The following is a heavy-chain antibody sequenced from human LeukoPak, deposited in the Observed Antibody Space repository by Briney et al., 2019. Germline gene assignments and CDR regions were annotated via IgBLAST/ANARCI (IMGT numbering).Heavy chain of an antibody. V-gene: IGHV1-18*01. CDR1: GYTFTSYC. CDR2: ISAYSTNT. CDR3: ARAAGITMTTSWLDY. J-gene: IGHJ4*02. D-gene: IGHD4-17*01. Sequence: ASVKVSCKAFGYTFTSYCISWVRQAPGQGLEWMGWISAYSTNTNSAQKLQGRVTMTTDTSTNTAYMEVRSLRSDDTAVYYCARAAGITMTTSWLDYWGQGTLVTVSS.